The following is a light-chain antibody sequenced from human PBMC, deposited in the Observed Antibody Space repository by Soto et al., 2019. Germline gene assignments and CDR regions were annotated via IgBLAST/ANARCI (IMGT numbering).Light chain of an antibody. J-gene: IGKJ1*01. Sequence: EIVLTQSPGTLSLSPGERATLSCRASQSVSNSYLAWYQQKPGQAPRLLIYGASIRATGIPDRFSGSGSGTDFTLTINRLEPEDFAVYFCQQYDISPRTFGQGTKVEIK. V-gene: IGKV3-20*01. CDR1: QSVSNSY. CDR2: GAS. CDR3: QQYDISPRT.